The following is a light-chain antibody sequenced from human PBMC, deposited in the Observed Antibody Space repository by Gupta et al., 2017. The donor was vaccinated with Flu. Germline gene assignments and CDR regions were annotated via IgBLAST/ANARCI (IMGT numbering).Light chain of an antibody. Sequence: EIVMTQSPATLSVSPWERATLSCRASRGVNSNLAWYQQKPGQAPRLLIYGASTRATCIPARFSGSGSGTEFTLTISSLQSEDFAVYYCQQYNNWPPVTFGGGTKVEIK. CDR3: QQYNNWPPVT. V-gene: IGKV3D-15*01. CDR2: GAS. CDR1: RGVNSN. J-gene: IGKJ4*01.